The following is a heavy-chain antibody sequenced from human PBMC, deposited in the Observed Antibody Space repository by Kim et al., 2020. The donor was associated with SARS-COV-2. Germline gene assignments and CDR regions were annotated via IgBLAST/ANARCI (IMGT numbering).Heavy chain of an antibody. CDR2: IYYSGST. V-gene: IGHV4-39*01. CDR3: ARRGARGSDY. D-gene: IGHD3-10*01. CDR1: GGSISSSSYY. Sequence: SETLSLTCTVSGGSISSSSYYWGWIRQPPGKGLEWIGSIYYSGSTYYNPSLKSRVTISVDTSKNQFSLKLSSVTAADTAVYYCARRGARGSDYWGQGTLVTVSP. J-gene: IGHJ4*02.